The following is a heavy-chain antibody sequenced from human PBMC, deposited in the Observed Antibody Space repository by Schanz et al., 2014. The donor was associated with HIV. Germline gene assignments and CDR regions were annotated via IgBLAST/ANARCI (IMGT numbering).Heavy chain of an antibody. CDR2: ISYDGINK. V-gene: IGHV3-30*18. CDR3: AKDGGSRGRRRGTDV. CDR1: GFTFNTYG. Sequence: QVQLVESGGGVVQPGKSLRLSCAASGFTFNTYGMHWVRQAPGKGLEWVALISYDGINKYYGDSVKGRFTISRDNSKNTVYLQMNSLRAEDTAIYHCAKDGGSRGRRRGTDVWGQGTTVTVSS. J-gene: IGHJ6*02. D-gene: IGHD3-10*01.